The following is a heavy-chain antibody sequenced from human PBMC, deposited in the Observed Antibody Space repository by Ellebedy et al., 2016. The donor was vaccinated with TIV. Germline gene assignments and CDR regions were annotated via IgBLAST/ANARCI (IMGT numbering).Heavy chain of an antibody. D-gene: IGHD3-10*01. J-gene: IGHJ4*02. CDR2: IYYSGST. CDR3: AGPVRDKHIDY. Sequence: SETLSLXXTVSGGSISSSSYYWGWIRQPPGKGLEWIGSIYYSGSTYYNPSLKSRVTISVDTSKNQFSLKLSSVTAADTAVYYCAGPVRDKHIDYWGQGTLVTVSS. CDR1: GGSISSSSYY. V-gene: IGHV4-39*01.